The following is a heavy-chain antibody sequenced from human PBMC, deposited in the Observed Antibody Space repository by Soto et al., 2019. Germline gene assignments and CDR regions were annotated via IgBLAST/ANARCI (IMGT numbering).Heavy chain of an antibody. CDR1: GFTFSSYA. CDR2: ISGSGGST. D-gene: IGHD1-1*01. V-gene: IGHV3-23*01. CDR3: ANQPDMSWNDQDFDY. Sequence: GGSLRLSCAASGFTFSSYAMSWVRQAPGKGLEWVSAISGSGGSTYYADSVKGRFTISRDNSKNTLYLQMNSLRAEDTAVYYCANQPDMSWNDQDFDYWGQGTLVTVSS. J-gene: IGHJ4*02.